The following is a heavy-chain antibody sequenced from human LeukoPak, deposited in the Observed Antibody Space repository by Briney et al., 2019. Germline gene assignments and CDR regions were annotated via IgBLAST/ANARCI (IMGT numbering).Heavy chain of an antibody. CDR2: ISYDGSNK. J-gene: IGHJ5*02. CDR3: AKDGAYYYGSGSYYKGNWFDP. CDR1: EFTFSNAW. Sequence: GGSLRLSCAASEFTFSNAWMSWVHQAPGKGLEWVAVISYDGSNKYYADSVKGRFTISRDNSKNTLYLQMNSLRAEDTAVYYCAKDGAYYYGSGSYYKGNWFDPWGQGTLVTVSS. D-gene: IGHD3-10*01. V-gene: IGHV3-30*18.